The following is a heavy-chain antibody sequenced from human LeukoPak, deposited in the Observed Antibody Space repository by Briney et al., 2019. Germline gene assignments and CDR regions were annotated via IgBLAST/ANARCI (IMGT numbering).Heavy chain of an antibody. CDR2: IIPTFGTA. V-gene: IGHV1-69*05. CDR3: ARERYCSSTSCLDYYYYMDV. CDR1: GGTFSSYA. J-gene: IGHJ6*03. Sequence: SSVKVSCKASGGTFSSYAISWVRQAPGQGLEWMGGIIPTFGTANYAQKFQGRVTIATDESTSTAYMELSSLRSEDTAVYYCARERYCSSTSCLDYYYYMDVWGKGTTVTVSS. D-gene: IGHD2-2*01.